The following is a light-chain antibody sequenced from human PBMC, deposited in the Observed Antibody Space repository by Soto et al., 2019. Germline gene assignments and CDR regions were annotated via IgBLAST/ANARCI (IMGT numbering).Light chain of an antibody. CDR2: AAS. V-gene: IGKV1-9*01. J-gene: IGKJ2*01. CDR1: QGISTF. CDR3: HQLYSYPYT. Sequence: DIQLTQSPSFLSASVGDRVTITCRASQGISTFLAWCQQKPGKAPKIVIYAASALQSGVPSRFSGSGSGTEFTLTISSLQPEDFATYYCHQLYSYPYTFGQGTKLEI.